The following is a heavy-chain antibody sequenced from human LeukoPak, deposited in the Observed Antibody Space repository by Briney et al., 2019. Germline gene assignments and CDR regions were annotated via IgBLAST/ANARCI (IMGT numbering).Heavy chain of an antibody. CDR1: GFTFSSYA. CDR3: AEDRGVTIFGVVRLTGYFDY. Sequence: GGSLRLSCAASGFTFSSYAMSWVRQAPGKGLEWVSAISGSGGSTYYADSVKGRFTISRDNSKNTLYLQMNSLRAEDTAVYYCAEDRGVTIFGVVRLTGYFDYWGQGTLVTVSS. V-gene: IGHV3-23*01. J-gene: IGHJ4*02. D-gene: IGHD3-3*01. CDR2: ISGSGGST.